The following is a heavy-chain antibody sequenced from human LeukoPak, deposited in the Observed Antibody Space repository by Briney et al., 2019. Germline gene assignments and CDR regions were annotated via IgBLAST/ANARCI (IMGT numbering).Heavy chain of an antibody. Sequence: GGSLRLSCAASGFTFSSYGMHWVRQAPGKGLEWVAFIRYDGSNKYYAESVKGRFTISRDNAKNSLYLQMNSLRAEDTAVYYCARGRIAGTYSSDYWGQGTLVTVSS. V-gene: IGHV3-30*02. CDR2: IRYDGSNK. CDR3: ARGRIAGTYSSDY. D-gene: IGHD1/OR15-1a*01. J-gene: IGHJ4*02. CDR1: GFTFSSYG.